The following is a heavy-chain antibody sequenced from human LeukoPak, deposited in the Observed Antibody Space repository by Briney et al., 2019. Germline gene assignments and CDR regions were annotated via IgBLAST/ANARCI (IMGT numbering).Heavy chain of an antibody. CDR2: IYYSGST. D-gene: IGHD3-10*01. CDR1: GGSISSYY. V-gene: IGHV4-59*01. J-gene: IGHJ5*02. Sequence: SETLSLTCTVSGGSISSYYWSWTRQPPGEGLEWIGYIYYSGSTNYNPSLKSRVTISVDTSKNQFSLKLSSVTAADTAVYYCARDARRGWFDPWGQGTLVTVSS. CDR3: ARDARRGWFDP.